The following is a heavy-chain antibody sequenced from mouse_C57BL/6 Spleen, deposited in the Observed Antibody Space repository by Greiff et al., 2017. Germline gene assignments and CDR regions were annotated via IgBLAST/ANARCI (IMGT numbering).Heavy chain of an antibody. D-gene: IGHD1-1*01. J-gene: IGHJ2*01. CDR2: ISDGGSYT. CDR3: AREGTTVVNYFDY. CDR1: GFTFSSYA. V-gene: IGHV5-4*01. Sequence: EVKLLESGGGLVKPGGSLKLSCAASGFTFSSYAMSWVRQTPEKRLEWVATISDGGSYTYYPDNVKGRFTLSRDKAKNNLYLQMSHLTSEDTAMYYCAREGTTVVNYFDYWGQGTTLTVSS.